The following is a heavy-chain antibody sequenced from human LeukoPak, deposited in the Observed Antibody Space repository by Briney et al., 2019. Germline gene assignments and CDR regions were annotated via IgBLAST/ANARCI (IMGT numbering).Heavy chain of an antibody. J-gene: IGHJ5*02. CDR2: ISWNGGSL. Sequence: PGGSLRLSCAASGFTFDDYAMHWVRQAPGKGLEWVSSISWNGGSLDYADSVKGRFTISRDNAKNSLYLQMNSLRPEDTAFYYCAKDRTKYQLPLDNWFDPWGQGTLVTVTS. V-gene: IGHV3-9*01. CDR1: GFTFDDYA. CDR3: AKDRTKYQLPLDNWFDP. D-gene: IGHD2-2*01.